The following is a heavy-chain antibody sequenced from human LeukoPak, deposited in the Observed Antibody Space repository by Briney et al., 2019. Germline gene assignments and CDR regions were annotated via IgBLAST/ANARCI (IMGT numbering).Heavy chain of an antibody. V-gene: IGHV4-61*02. D-gene: IGHD3-22*01. J-gene: IGHJ6*03. Sequence: SETLSLTCTVSGGSISSGSYYWSWIRQPAGKGLEWIGRIYTSGSTNYNPSLKSRVTISVDTSKNQFSLKLSSVTAADTAVYYCARAHSGYFYYYYYMDVWGKGTTVTVSS. CDR2: IYTSGST. CDR1: GGSISSGSYY. CDR3: ARAHSGYFYYYYYMDV.